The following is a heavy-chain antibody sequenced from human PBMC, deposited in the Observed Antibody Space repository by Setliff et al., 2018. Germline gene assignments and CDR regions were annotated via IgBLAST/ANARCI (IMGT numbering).Heavy chain of an antibody. CDR3: ARHSSMTTMPLDP. J-gene: IGHJ5*02. V-gene: IGHV4-39*01. D-gene: IGHD4-17*01. CDR2: IFYSGST. Sequence: ETLSLTCSVSGDSIISSRYYWGWIRQPPGKGLEWIASIFYSGSTYYNPSLKSRVTISEDTSKNQLSLKVDSVTAADTAVYYCARHSSMTTMPLDPWGQGTLVTVSS. CDR1: GDSIISSRYY.